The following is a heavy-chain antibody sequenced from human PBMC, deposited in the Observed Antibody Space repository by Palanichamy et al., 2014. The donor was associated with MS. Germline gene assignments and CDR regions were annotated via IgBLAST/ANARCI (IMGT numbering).Heavy chain of an antibody. D-gene: IGHD3-16*02. CDR2: ISGSSSST. CDR1: GFTFSSYA. CDR3: AKIGYDYVWGSYRHFDY. V-gene: IGHV3-23*01. J-gene: IGHJ4*02. Sequence: EVQLLESGGGLVQPGGSLRLSCAASGFTFSSYAMGWVRQXPGKGLEWVSAISGSSSSTYYADSVKGRFTISRDNSKNTLYLQMNSLRAEDTAVYYCAKIGYDYVWGSYRHFDYWGQGTLVTVSS.